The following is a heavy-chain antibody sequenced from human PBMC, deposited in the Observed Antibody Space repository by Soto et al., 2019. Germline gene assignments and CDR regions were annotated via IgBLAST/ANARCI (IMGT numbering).Heavy chain of an antibody. J-gene: IGHJ6*03. CDR1: GFTFSSYG. V-gene: IGHV3-30*18. CDR2: ISYDGSNK. Sequence: GGSLRLSCAASGFTFSSYGMHWVRQAPGKGLEWVAVISYDGSNKYYADSVKGRFTISRDNSKNTLYLQMNSLRAEDTAVYYCAKSPRGGSSTSCYSGLCYYMDVWGKGTTVTVSS. CDR3: AKSPRGGSSTSCYSGLCYYMDV. D-gene: IGHD2-2*01.